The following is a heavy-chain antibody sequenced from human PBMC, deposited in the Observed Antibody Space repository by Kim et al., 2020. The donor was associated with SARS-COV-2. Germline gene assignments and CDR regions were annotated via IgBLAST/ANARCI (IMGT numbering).Heavy chain of an antibody. V-gene: IGHV4-59*01. CDR1: GGSISSYY. D-gene: IGHD3-9*01. Sequence: SETLSLTCTVSGGSISSYYWSWIRQPPGKGLEWIGYIYYSGSTNYNPSLKSRVTISVDTSKNQFSLKLSSVTAADTAVYYCASILTGPATRDYWGQGTLVTVSS. CDR3: ASILTGPATRDY. CDR2: IYYSGST. J-gene: IGHJ4*02.